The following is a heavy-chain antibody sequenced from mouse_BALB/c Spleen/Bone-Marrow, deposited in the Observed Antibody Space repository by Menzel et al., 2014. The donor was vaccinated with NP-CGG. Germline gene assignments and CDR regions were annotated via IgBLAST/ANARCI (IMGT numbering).Heavy chain of an antibody. D-gene: IGHD2-2*01. CDR2: ISSGGSYT. CDR1: GFPFSRYD. Sequence: EVNVVESGGGLVKPGGSLKLSCAASGFPFSRYDMSWVRQTPEKRLEWVATISSGGSYTYYPVSVKGRFTISRDNARNTLYLQMSGLRSEDTALYYCARQDGYDGTWFAYWGQGTLVTVSA. J-gene: IGHJ3*01. V-gene: IGHV5-9*02. CDR3: ARQDGYDGTWFAY.